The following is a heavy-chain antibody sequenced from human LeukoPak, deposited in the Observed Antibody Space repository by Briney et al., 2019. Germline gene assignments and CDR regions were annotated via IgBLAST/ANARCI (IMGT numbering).Heavy chain of an antibody. CDR1: GGSISSSSYY. D-gene: IGHD6-13*01. CDR3: ARDLAAAGTGRFDY. Sequence: SETLSLTCTVSGGSISSSSYYWGWIRQPPGKGLEWIGSIYYSGSTYYNPSLKSRVTISVDTSKNQFSLKLSSVTAADTAVYYCARDLAAAGTGRFDYWGQGALVTVSS. CDR2: IYYSGST. J-gene: IGHJ4*02. V-gene: IGHV4-39*07.